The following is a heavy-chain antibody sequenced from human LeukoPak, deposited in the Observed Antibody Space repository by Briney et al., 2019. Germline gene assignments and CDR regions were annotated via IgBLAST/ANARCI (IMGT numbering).Heavy chain of an antibody. CDR1: GGTFSSYA. V-gene: IGHV1-69*04. J-gene: IGHJ4*02. Sequence: GASVKVSCKASGGTFSSYAISWVRQAPGQGLEWMGRIIPILGIANYAQKFQGRVTITADKSTSTAYMELSSLRSEDTAVYYCARVGYGDYVAKGLPYWGQGTLVTVSS. CDR2: IIPILGIA. CDR3: ARVGYGDYVAKGLPY. D-gene: IGHD4-17*01.